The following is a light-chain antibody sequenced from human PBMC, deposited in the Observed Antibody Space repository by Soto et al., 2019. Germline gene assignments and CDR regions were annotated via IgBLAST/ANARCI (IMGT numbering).Light chain of an antibody. CDR3: CSYAGSYTVV. Sequence: QSALTQPRSVSGSPGQSVTISCTGTSSDVGGYNYVSWYQQHPGKGPKPMIYDVTKRPSGVPDRFSGSKSVNTASLTISGLQAEDEADYYCCSYAGSYTVVFGGGTKVTVL. CDR1: SSDVGGYNY. CDR2: DVT. V-gene: IGLV2-11*01. J-gene: IGLJ2*01.